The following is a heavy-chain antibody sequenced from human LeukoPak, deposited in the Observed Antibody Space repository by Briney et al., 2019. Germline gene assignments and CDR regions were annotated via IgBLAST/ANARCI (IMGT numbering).Heavy chain of an antibody. Sequence: ASVKVSCKASGGTFSSYAISWVRQAPGQGLEWMGGIIPIFGTANYAQKFQGRVTITTDESTSTAYMELSSLRSEDTAVYYCARDPHDYVWGSYRPLDYWGQGTLVTVSS. D-gene: IGHD3-16*02. J-gene: IGHJ4*02. CDR2: IIPIFGTA. V-gene: IGHV1-69*05. CDR3: ARDPHDYVWGSYRPLDY. CDR1: GGTFSSYA.